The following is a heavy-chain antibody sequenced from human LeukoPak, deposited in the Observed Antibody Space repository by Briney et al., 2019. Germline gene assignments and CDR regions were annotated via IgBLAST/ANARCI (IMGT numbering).Heavy chain of an antibody. CDR2: IIPIFGTA. Sequence: ASVKVSCKASGGTFSSYAISWVRQAPGQGLEWMGGIIPIFGTANYAQKFQGRVTITADKSTRTAYMELSSLRSEDTAVYYCARGGNPGSYYNGEYWGQGTLVTVSS. CDR3: ARGGNPGSYYNGEY. V-gene: IGHV1-69*06. J-gene: IGHJ4*02. D-gene: IGHD3-10*01. CDR1: GGTFSSYA.